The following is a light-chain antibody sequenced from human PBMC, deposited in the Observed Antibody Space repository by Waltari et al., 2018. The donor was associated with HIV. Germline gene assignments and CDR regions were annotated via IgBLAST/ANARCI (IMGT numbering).Light chain of an antibody. CDR1: RSDIGGYNY. CDR2: EVS. CDR3: SSYTGSTTVV. Sequence: QSALTQPASVSGSPGRSITISCTGTRSDIGGYNYVLWYQQHPGKAPKLMIYEVSNRPSGVSSRFSGSKSGNTASLTISGLQAEDEADYYCSSYTGSTTVVFGGGTKVTVL. J-gene: IGLJ2*01. V-gene: IGLV2-14*03.